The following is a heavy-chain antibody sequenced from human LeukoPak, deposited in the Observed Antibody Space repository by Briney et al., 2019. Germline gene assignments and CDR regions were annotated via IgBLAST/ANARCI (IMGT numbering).Heavy chain of an antibody. V-gene: IGHV3-20*04. J-gene: IGHJ3*02. CDR3: ARDRSSGYYYVDAFDI. CDR1: GFTFDDYG. Sequence: GGSLRLSCAASGFTFDDYGMSWVRHAPGKGLEWVSGINWNGGSTGYADSVKGRFTISRDNAKNSLYLQMNSLRAEDTALYYCARDRSSGYYYVDAFDIWGQGTMVTVSS. CDR2: INWNGGST. D-gene: IGHD3-22*01.